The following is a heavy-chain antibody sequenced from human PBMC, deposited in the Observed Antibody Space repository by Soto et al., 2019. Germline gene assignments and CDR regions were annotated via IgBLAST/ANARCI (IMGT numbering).Heavy chain of an antibody. J-gene: IGHJ6*03. CDR2: ISYDGSNK. D-gene: IGHD3-3*01. Sequence: GVSLRLSCAASGFTFSSYGMHWVRKAPGKGLEWVAVISYDGSNKYYADSVKGRFTISRDNSKNTLYLQMNSLRAEDTAVYYCAKVAYYDFWSGLTDYYYYMDVWGKGTTVTVSS. CDR3: AKVAYYDFWSGLTDYYYYMDV. CDR1: GFTFSSYG. V-gene: IGHV3-30*18.